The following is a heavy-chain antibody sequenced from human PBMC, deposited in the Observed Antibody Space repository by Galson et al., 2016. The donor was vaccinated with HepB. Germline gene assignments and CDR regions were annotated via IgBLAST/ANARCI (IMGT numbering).Heavy chain of an antibody. CDR1: GYNFINYW. CDR3: VRRHRNFDFWSAAGY. CDR2: IYPGDSDT. J-gene: IGHJ4*02. D-gene: IGHD3-3*01. V-gene: IGHV5-51*01. Sequence: QSGAEVKKPGESLKISCQGSGYNFINYWFGWVRQRPGEGLEWMGIIYPGDSDTRYSPSFKGQVTLSLDKSISTAYLQWSNLKASDTAMYYCVRRHRNFDFWSAAGYWGQGTLVTVSS.